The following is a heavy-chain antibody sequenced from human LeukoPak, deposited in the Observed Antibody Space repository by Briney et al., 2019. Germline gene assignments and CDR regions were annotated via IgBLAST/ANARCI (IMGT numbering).Heavy chain of an antibody. D-gene: IGHD4-17*01. J-gene: IGHJ4*02. CDR1: GFTFSSYG. V-gene: IGHV3-30*03. CDR3: ARGYYGDPSQVYYFDY. CDR2: ISYDGSNK. Sequence: PGGSLRLSCAASGFTFSSYGMHWVRQAPGKGLEWVAVISYDGSNKYYADSVKGRFTISRDNSKNTLYLQMNSLGAEDTAVYYCARGYYGDPSQVYYFDYWGQGTLVTVSS.